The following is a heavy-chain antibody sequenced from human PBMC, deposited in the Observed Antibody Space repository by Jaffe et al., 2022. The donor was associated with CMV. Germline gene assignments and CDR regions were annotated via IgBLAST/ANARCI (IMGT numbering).Heavy chain of an antibody. D-gene: IGHD3-22*01. J-gene: IGHJ4*02. CDR1: GFTFSSYW. CDR2: IKQDGSEK. Sequence: EVQLVESGGGLVQPGGSLRLSCAASGFTFSSYWMSWVRQAPGKGLEWVANIKQDGSEKYYVDSVKGRFTISRDNAKNSLYLQMNSLRAEDTAVYYCARQVFERLTDYYDSSGYQTTYFDYWGQGTLVTVSS. CDR3: ARQVFERLTDYYDSSGYQTTYFDY. V-gene: IGHV3-7*01.